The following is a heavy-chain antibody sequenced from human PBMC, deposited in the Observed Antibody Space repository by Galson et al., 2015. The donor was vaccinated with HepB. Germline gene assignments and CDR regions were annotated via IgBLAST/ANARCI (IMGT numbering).Heavy chain of an antibody. J-gene: IGHJ4*02. V-gene: IGHV1-46*01. CDR3: ARMGPGYDFWSGYDY. CDR1: GYTFTSYY. D-gene: IGHD3-3*01. CDR2: INPSGGST. Sequence: SVKVSCKASGYTFTSYYMHWVRQAPGQGLEWMGIINPSGGSTSYAQKFQGRVTMTRDTSTSTVYMELSSLRSEDTAVYYCARMGPGYDFWSGYDYWGQGTLVTVSS.